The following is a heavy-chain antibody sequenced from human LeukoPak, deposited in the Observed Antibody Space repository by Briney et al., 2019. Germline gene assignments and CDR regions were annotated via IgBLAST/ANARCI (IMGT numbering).Heavy chain of an antibody. D-gene: IGHD3-3*01. CDR2: IYHSGST. J-gene: IGHJ4*02. V-gene: IGHV4-30-2*01. Sequence: PSETLSLTCAVSGGSISSGGYSWSWIRQPPGKGLEWIGYIYHSGSTYYNPSLKSRVTISVDRSKNQFSLKLSSVTAADTAVYYCARSRYYDFWSGYYIPFDYWGQGTLVTVSS. CDR3: ARSRYYDFWSGYYIPFDY. CDR1: GGSISSGGYS.